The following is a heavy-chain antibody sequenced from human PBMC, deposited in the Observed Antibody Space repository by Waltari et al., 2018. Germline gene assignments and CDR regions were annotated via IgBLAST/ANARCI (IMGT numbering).Heavy chain of an antibody. CDR2: IYYSGST. D-gene: IGHD6-13*01. Sequence: QVQLQESGPGLVKPSETLSLTCTVSGGSISGHYWSWIRQHPGKGMEWIGDIYYSGSTNYNPSRKSRVTISVDTSKNQFSLKLSAVTAADTAVYYGARDSSRDAFDIWGQGTMVTVSS. CDR1: GGSISGHY. J-gene: IGHJ3*02. V-gene: IGHV4-59*11. CDR3: ARDSSRDAFDI.